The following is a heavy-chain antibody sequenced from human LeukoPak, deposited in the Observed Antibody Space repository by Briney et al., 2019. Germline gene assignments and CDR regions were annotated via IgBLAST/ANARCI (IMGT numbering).Heavy chain of an antibody. V-gene: IGHV4-61*02. D-gene: IGHD3-10*01. Sequence: PSETLSLTCTVSGGSISSGSYYWSWIRQPAGKGLEWIGRIYTSGSTNYNPSLKSRVTISVGTSKNQFSLKLSSVTAADTAVYYCKGEEKVITMVRGVKAPYYYYMDVWGKGTTVTVSS. CDR1: GGSISSGSYY. J-gene: IGHJ6*03. CDR2: IYTSGST. CDR3: KGEEKVITMVRGVKAPYYYYMDV.